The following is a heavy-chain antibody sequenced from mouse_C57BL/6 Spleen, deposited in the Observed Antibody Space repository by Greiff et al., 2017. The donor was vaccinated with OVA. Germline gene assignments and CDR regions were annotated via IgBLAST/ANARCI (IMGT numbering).Heavy chain of an antibody. CDR2: ISGGGGNT. CDR3: ARQGIGYLRDYYAMDY. J-gene: IGHJ4*01. CDR1: GFTFSSYT. V-gene: IGHV5-9*01. Sequence: EVKLVESGGGLVKPGGSLKLSCAASGFTFSSYTMSWVRQTPEKRLEWVATISGGGGNTYYPDSVKGRFTISRDNAKNTLYLQMSRLRSEDTALYYCARQGIGYLRDYYAMDYWGQGTSVTVSS. D-gene: IGHD1-2*01.